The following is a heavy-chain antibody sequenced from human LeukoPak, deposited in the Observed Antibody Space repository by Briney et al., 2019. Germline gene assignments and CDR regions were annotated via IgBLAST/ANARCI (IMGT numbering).Heavy chain of an antibody. D-gene: IGHD5-18*01. J-gene: IGHJ4*02. CDR1: GFTFSSYA. CDR2: ISGSGGST. CDR3: ARDDQYSYGTFDY. V-gene: IGHV3-23*01. Sequence: GGSLRLSCAASGFTFSSYAMSWVRQAPGKGLERVSAISGSGGSTYYADSVKGRFTISRDNSKNSLYLQMNSLRAEDTAVYYCARDDQYSYGTFDYWGQGTLVTVSS.